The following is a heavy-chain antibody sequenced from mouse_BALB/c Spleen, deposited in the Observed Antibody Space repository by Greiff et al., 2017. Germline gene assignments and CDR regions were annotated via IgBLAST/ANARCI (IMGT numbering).Heavy chain of an antibody. V-gene: IGHV1-69*02. J-gene: IGHJ4*01. CDR2: IYPSDSYT. D-gene: IGHD2-14*01. CDR1: GYTFTSYW. CDR3: TRGGAYYRYDEAMDY. Sequence: VQLQQPGAELVRPGASVKLSCKASGYTFTSYWINWVKQRPGQGLEWIGNIYPSDSYTNYNQKFKDKATLTVDKSSSTAYMQLSSPTSEDSAVYYCTRGGAYYRYDEAMDYWGQGTSVTVSS.